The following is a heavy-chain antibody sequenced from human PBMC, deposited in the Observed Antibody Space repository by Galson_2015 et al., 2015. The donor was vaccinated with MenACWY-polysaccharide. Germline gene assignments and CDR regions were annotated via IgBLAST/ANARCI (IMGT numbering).Heavy chain of an antibody. CDR3: VRPPGDTGDY. V-gene: IGHV1-2*06. J-gene: IGHJ4*02. D-gene: IGHD1-14*01. CDR2: ITPNSGVT. Sequence: SVKVSCKASGYTFTGYYLHWVRQAPGQGLEWMGRITPNSGVTNYAQKFKGRVTITRDTSISTSYMELSRLRSDDTAVYYCVRPPGDTGDYWGRGTPGTVSS. CDR1: GYTFTGYY.